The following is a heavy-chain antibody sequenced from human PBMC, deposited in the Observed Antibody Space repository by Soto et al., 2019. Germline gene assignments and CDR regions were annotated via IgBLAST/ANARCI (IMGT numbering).Heavy chain of an antibody. Sequence: SVKVSCKASGGTFSAYAISWVRQAPGQGLEWMGGILPLSGTSNYTQRFQGGVTITADKSTSTAYMELSSLRSDDTAVYYCARTNPTKYYDYVWGDYRREGMDVWGQVTTVTVSS. J-gene: IGHJ6*02. D-gene: IGHD3-16*02. CDR3: ARTNPTKYYDYVWGDYRREGMDV. CDR1: GGTFSAYA. CDR2: ILPLSGTS. V-gene: IGHV1-69*06.